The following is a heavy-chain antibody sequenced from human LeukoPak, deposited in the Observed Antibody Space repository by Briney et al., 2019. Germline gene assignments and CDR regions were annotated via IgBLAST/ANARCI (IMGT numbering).Heavy chain of an antibody. CDR1: GYTFAAFS. CDR2: INPHSGAT. V-gene: IGHV1-2*02. J-gene: IGHJ4*02. Sequence: ASVKVSCKASGYTFAAFSMHWVRQAPGQGLEWMGWINPHSGATNYAQKFQGRVTLTRDTSIDTAYMELNNLRSDDSAVYYCARGGVSRFLPWLGSPDYWGQGTLVTVSS. CDR3: ARGGVSRFLPWLGSPDY. D-gene: IGHD3-3*01.